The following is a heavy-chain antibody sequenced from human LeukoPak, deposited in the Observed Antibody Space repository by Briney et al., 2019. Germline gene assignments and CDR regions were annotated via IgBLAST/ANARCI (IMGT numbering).Heavy chain of an antibody. CDR2: IYSGGST. J-gene: IGHJ1*01. CDR3: AKDLVLLWFGEPGPNH. V-gene: IGHV3-53*01. CDR1: GFTVSSNY. Sequence: GGSLRLSCAASGFTVSSNYMSWVRQAPGKGLEWVSVIYSGGSTYYADSVKGRFTISRDNSKNTLFLQMNSLRAEDTAVYYCAKDLVLLWFGEPGPNHWGQGTLVTVSS. D-gene: IGHD3-10*01.